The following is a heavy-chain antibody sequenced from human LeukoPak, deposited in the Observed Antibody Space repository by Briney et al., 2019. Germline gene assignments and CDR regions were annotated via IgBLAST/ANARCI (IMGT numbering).Heavy chain of an antibody. CDR1: GFTFSSYS. Sequence: WGSLRLSCAASGFTFSSYSMNWVRQAPRKGLEWVSSISSSSSYIYYADSVKGRFTISRDNAKNSLYLQMNSLRAEDTAVYYCARGHYYYYDSSGYYNFDYWGQGTLVTVSS. D-gene: IGHD3-22*01. CDR3: ARGHYYYYDSSGYYNFDY. J-gene: IGHJ4*02. CDR2: ISSSSSYI. V-gene: IGHV3-21*01.